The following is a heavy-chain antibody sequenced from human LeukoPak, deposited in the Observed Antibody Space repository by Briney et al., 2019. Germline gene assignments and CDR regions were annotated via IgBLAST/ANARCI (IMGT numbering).Heavy chain of an antibody. V-gene: IGHV3-7*01. CDR1: GFTFSTDW. CDR3: AKTLSSYGGSDY. CDR2: IKQDRSEN. D-gene: IGHD4-23*01. J-gene: IGHJ4*02. Sequence: GGSLRLSCTASGFTFSTDWKSWVRQAPGKGQEWVAHIKQDRSENYYVDTVKGRLTIARDNAKNSLYLQMNSLRAEDTAVYYCAKTLSSYGGSDYWGQVTLVTASS.